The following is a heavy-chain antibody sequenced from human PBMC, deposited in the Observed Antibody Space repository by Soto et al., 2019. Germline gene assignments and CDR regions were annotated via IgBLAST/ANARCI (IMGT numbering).Heavy chain of an antibody. V-gene: IGHV4-59*12. CDR1: GGSISNYY. Sequence: SETLSLTCTVSGGSISNYYWSWIRQPPGKGLELIGYISYSGSTNYNPSLKTRVTISVDRSQNLFSLKLASVTAADTAVYYCVRSEATALDYWGQGILVTVSS. CDR2: ISYSGST. CDR3: VRSEATALDY. J-gene: IGHJ4*02.